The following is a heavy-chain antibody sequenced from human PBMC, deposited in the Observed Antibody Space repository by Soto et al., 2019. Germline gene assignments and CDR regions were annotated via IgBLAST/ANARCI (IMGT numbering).Heavy chain of an antibody. J-gene: IGHJ4*02. D-gene: IGHD6-13*01. V-gene: IGHV4-59*08. CDR3: ARQAGPIDY. Sequence: SETLSLTCTVSGGSISSYYWSWIRQPPGKGLEWIGYIYYSGSTNYNPSLKSRVTISVDTSKNQFSLKLSSVTAADTAVYYCARQAGPIDYWGQGTLVTVSS. CDR1: GGSISSYY. CDR2: IYYSGST.